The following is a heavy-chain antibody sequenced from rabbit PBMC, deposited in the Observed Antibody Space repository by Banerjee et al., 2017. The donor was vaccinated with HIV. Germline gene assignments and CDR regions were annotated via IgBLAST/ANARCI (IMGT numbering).Heavy chain of an antibody. V-gene: IGHV1S45*01. CDR2: IYTGSGST. CDR3: ARDTSSSFSSYGMDL. Sequence: QEQLVESGGGLVKPGASLTLTCTASGFSFSSGYDLCWVRQAPGKGLEWIGCIYTGSGSTWYASWVNGRFTISKTSSTTVTLQMTRLTAADTATYFCARDTSSSFSSYGMDLWGPGTLVTVS. D-gene: IGHD1-1*01. J-gene: IGHJ6*01. CDR1: GFSFSSGYD.